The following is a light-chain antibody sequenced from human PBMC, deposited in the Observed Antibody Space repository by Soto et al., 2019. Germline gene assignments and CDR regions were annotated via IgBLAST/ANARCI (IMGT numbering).Light chain of an antibody. CDR2: GAS. J-gene: IGKJ1*01. CDR3: QQYNSYWT. CDR1: QSVSSN. Sequence: EIFLTQSPDTLSLSPGERATLSCSASQSVSSNLAWYQQKPGQAPRLLIYGASTRATGIPARFSGSGSGTEFTLTIRGLQPDDFATYYCQQYNSYWTFGQGTKVDI. V-gene: IGKV3-15*01.